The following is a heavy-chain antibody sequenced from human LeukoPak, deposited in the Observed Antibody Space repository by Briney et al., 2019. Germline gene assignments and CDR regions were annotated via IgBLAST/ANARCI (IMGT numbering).Heavy chain of an antibody. V-gene: IGHV3-23*01. J-gene: IGHJ6*02. D-gene: IGHD2-15*01. CDR3: AKDRYCSGGSCYSYYGMDV. CDR1: GFTFSSYA. Sequence: GGSLRLSCAASGFTFSSYAMSWVRQAPGEGLEWVSAISGSGGSTYYADPVKGRFTISRDNSKNTLYLQMNSLRAEDTAVYYCAKDRYCSGGSCYSYYGMDVWGQGTTVTVSS. CDR2: ISGSGGST.